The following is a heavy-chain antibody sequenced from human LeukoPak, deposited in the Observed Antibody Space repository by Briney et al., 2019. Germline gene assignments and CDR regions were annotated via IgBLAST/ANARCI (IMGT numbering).Heavy chain of an antibody. CDR1: GFTFSSYA. D-gene: IGHD6-13*01. J-gene: IGHJ4*02. CDR3: AHHSSSWPPHLWDY. Sequence: GGSLRLSCAASGFTFSSYAMSWVRQAPGKGLEWVSAISGSGGSTYYADSVKGRFTISRDNSKNTLYLQMNSLRAEDTAVYYCAHHSSSWPPHLWDYWGQGTLVTGSS. CDR2: ISGSGGST. V-gene: IGHV3-23*01.